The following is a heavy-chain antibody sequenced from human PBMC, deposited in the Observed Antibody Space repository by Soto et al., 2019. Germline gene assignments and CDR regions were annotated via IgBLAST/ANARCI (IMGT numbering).Heavy chain of an antibody. Sequence: SETLSLTCTVSGGSITNNYWSWIRQSPGKGLEWIGCSYYSGSTSYNPSLRSRVTISIGTSKTQFSLRLRSVTAADTAVYYCARRQNWNNLFDTWGQGTLVTVSS. CDR2: SYYSGST. CDR3: ARRQNWNNLFDT. D-gene: IGHD1-1*01. J-gene: IGHJ5*02. CDR1: GGSITNNY. V-gene: IGHV4-59*08.